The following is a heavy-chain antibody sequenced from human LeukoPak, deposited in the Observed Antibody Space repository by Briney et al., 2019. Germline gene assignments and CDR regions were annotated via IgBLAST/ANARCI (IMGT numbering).Heavy chain of an antibody. CDR2: TSSDGNNE. V-gene: IGHV3-30*09. CDR3: ARDDLTYFSGSRSYYNYYYGVDV. J-gene: IGHJ6*02. D-gene: IGHD3-10*01. CDR1: GFTFSNYV. Sequence: GGSLRLSCAASGFTFSNYVIHWVRQAPGKGLEWVAVTSSDGNNEYYADSLKGRFAISRDNSKNTLFLQMNSLRAEDTAVYYYARDDLTYFSGSRSYYNYYYGVDVWGQGTTVTVSS.